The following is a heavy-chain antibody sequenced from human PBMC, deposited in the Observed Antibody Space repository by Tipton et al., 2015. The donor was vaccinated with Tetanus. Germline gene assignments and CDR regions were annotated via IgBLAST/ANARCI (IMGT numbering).Heavy chain of an antibody. V-gene: IGHV4-31*03. Sequence: TLSLTCTVSGGSISSGGYYWSWIRQHPGKGLEWIGDIYNSGSTYYNPSPKSRVTVLVDTTKNQFSLKLKSVTAADTAVYYCARDQARGARGWNYFDCWGQGTLVTVSS. CDR1: GGSISSGGYY. J-gene: IGHJ4*02. CDR2: IYNSGST. CDR3: ARDQARGARGWNYFDC. D-gene: IGHD1-26*01.